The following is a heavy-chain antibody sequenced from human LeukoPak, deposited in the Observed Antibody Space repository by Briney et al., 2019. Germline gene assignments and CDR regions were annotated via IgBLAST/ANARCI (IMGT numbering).Heavy chain of an antibody. Sequence: PSETLSLTCTVSGGSVSSGSSYWSWIRQPPGKGLEWLVYIYYSGSTNYNPSLKSRVTISVDTSKNQFSLKLSSVTAADTAVYYCARASYYYDSSGYFITRVAEYYFDYWGQGTLVTVSS. V-gene: IGHV4-61*01. CDR2: IYYSGST. J-gene: IGHJ4*02. CDR3: ARASYYYDSSGYFITRVAEYYFDY. CDR1: GGSVSSGSSY. D-gene: IGHD3-22*01.